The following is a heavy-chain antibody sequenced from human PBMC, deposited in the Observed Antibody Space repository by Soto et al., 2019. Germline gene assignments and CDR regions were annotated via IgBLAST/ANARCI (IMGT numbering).Heavy chain of an antibody. Sequence: EVQLVESGGGLVQPGGSLRLSCAASGFTFSTYAMQWVRQAPGKGLEFVSSISSNGGTTNYAYSVKGRFTISRDTSRDTLYRQMGSLSPEDMAVYYCARDGRAMNDYWGQGTLVTVSS. J-gene: IGHJ4*02. V-gene: IGHV3-64*01. CDR1: GFTFSTYA. CDR2: ISSNGGTT. CDR3: ARDGRAMNDY. D-gene: IGHD5-18*01.